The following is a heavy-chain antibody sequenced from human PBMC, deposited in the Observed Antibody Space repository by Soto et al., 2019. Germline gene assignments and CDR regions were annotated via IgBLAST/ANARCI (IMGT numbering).Heavy chain of an antibody. CDR3: ARDWEVRGVGYSYGPDY. CDR1: GFTFSSYG. D-gene: IGHD5-18*01. V-gene: IGHV3-33*01. Sequence: QVQLVESGGGVVQPGRSLRLSCAASGFTFSSYGMHWVRQAPGKGLEWVAVIWYDGSNKYYADSVKGRFTISRDNSKNTLYLQMNSLRAEDTAVYYCARDWEVRGVGYSYGPDYWGQGTLVTVSS. CDR2: IWYDGSNK. J-gene: IGHJ4*02.